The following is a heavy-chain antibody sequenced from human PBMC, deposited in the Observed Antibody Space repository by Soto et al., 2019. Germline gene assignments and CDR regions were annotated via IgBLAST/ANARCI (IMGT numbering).Heavy chain of an antibody. V-gene: IGHV4-34*01. CDR2: INHSGST. D-gene: IGHD3-16*02. J-gene: IGHJ4*02. CDR1: GGSFSGYY. Sequence: SETLSLTCAVYGGSFSGYYWSWIRQPPGKGLEWIGEINHSGSTNYNPSLKSRVTISVDTSKNQFSLKLSSVTAADTAVYYCARGPLGELSSIWRWGQGTLVTVSS. CDR3: ARGPLGELSSIWR.